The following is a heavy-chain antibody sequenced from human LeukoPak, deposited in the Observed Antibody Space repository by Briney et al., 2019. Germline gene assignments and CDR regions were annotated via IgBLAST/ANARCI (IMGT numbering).Heavy chain of an antibody. CDR1: GGSISSSNW. V-gene: IGHV4-4*02. Sequence: SETLSLTCAVSGGSISSSNWWGWVRQPPGKGLEWIGQIYHDGTTNYNPSLKSRVTISVDTSKNQFSLKLSSVTAADTAVYYCARDTTDGDFFDYWGQGTLVTVSS. D-gene: IGHD4-17*01. CDR2: IYHDGTT. J-gene: IGHJ4*02. CDR3: ARDTTDGDFFDY.